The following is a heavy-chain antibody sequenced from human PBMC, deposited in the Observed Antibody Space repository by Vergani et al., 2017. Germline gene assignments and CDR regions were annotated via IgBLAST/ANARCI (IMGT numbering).Heavy chain of an antibody. CDR3: ARDGYCSSTSCYPYVYYYYYMDV. D-gene: IGHD2-2*03. Sequence: EVQLVQSGAEVKKPGATVKISCKVSGYTFTDYYMHWVQQAPGKGLEWMGLVDPEDGETIYAEKFQGRVTITADTSTDTAYMELSSLRSEDTAVYYCARDGYCSSTSCYPYVYYYYYMDVWGKGTTVTVSS. J-gene: IGHJ6*03. CDR1: GYTFTDYY. CDR2: VDPEDGET. V-gene: IGHV1-69-2*01.